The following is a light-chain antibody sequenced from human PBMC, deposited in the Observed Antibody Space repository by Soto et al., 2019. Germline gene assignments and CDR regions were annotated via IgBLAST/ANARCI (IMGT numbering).Light chain of an antibody. V-gene: IGKV3-20*01. Sequence: EIVLTQSPGTLSLSPGDRATLSCRASQSVSSNYLAWYQQKPGQAPRLLIYGVSMRATGIPDRFSASGSGTDFTLTIRRLEPEDFAMYFCHHYGSSPRTFGQGTKVEIK. CDR3: HHYGSSPRT. CDR2: GVS. CDR1: QSVSSNY. J-gene: IGKJ1*01.